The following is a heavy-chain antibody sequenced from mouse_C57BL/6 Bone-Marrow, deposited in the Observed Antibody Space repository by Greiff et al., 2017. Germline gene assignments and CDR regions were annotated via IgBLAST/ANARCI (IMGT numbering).Heavy chain of an antibody. D-gene: IGHD6-2*01. CDR2: ISSGGSYT. CDR1: GFTFSSYG. CDR3: ARPSPFAY. V-gene: IGHV5-6*01. Sequence: EVQLKESGGDLVKPGGSLKLSCAASGFTFSSYGMSWVRQTPDKRLEWVATISSGGSYTYYPDSVKGRFTISRDNAKNTLYLQMSSLKSEDTAMYYCARPSPFAYWGQGTLVTVSA. J-gene: IGHJ3*01.